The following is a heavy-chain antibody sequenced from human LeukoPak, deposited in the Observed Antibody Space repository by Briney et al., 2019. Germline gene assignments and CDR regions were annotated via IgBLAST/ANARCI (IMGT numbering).Heavy chain of an antibody. D-gene: IGHD3-3*01. CDR2: ISAYNGNT. V-gene: IGHV1-18*01. CDR3: ARDSPDFWNPTYYYYGMDV. CDR1: GYTFTSYG. Sequence: SVKVSCKASGYTFTSYGISWVRQAPGQGLEWMGWISAYNGNTNYAQKLQGRVTMTTDTSTSTAYMELRSLRSDDTAVYYCARDSPDFWNPTYYYYGMDVWGQGTTVTVSS. J-gene: IGHJ6*02.